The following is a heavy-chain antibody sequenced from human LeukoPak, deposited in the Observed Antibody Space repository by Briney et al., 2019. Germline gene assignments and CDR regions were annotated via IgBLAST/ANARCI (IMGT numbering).Heavy chain of an antibody. D-gene: IGHD3-22*01. Sequence: GESLKISCKGSGYSITSYWIGWVRQMPGKRLEWMGIIYPGDSDTRYSPSFQSHIIISADKSSSTSYLQWSSRTASTAAMYYGRRLGTETYYYDSSGYYNAFDNWGQGTMVTVSS. CDR3: RRLGTETYYYDSSGYYNAFDN. CDR1: GYSITSYW. CDR2: IYPGDSDT. J-gene: IGHJ3*02. V-gene: IGHV5-51*01.